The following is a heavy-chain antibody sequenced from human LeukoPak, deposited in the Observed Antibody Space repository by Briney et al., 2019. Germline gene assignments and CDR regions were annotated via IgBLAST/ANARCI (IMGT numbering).Heavy chain of an antibody. Sequence: SETLSLTCAVSGYSINSNYYWNWIRQSPGKGLEWIGSIYHSGSTYYNPSLKSRVTISVDTSKNQFSLKLSSVTAADTAVYYCARPLITFGGVIVPSTFDIWGQGTMVTVSS. CDR2: IYHSGST. D-gene: IGHD3-16*02. V-gene: IGHV4-38-2*01. J-gene: IGHJ3*02. CDR3: ARPLITFGGVIVPSTFDI. CDR1: GYSINSNYY.